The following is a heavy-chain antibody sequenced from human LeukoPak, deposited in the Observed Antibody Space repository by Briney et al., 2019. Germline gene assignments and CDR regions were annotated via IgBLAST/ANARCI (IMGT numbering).Heavy chain of an antibody. D-gene: IGHD6-19*01. CDR2: ISGSGGST. J-gene: IGHJ4*02. CDR1: GFTFSSYA. V-gene: IGHV3-23*01. CDR3: AKWSTWGLVRSDY. Sequence: GGSLRLSCATSGFTFSSYAMSWVRQAPGKGLEWVSAISGSGGSTYYADSVKGRFTISRDNSKNTLYLQMNSLRAEDTAVYYCAKWSTWGLVRSDYWGQGTLVTVSS.